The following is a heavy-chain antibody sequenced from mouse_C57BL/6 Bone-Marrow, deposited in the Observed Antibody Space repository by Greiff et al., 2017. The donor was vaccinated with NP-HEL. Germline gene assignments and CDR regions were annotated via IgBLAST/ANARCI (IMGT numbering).Heavy chain of an antibody. D-gene: IGHD1-1*01. J-gene: IGHJ1*03. CDR1: GYTFTSYW. CDR2: IYPGSGST. CDR3: AREIYYGSSYFYWYCDV. V-gene: IGHV1-55*01. Sequence: QVQLKQPGAELVKPGASVKMSCKASGYTFTSYWITWVKQRPGQGLEWIGDIYPGSGSTNYTEKFKSKATLTVDTSSSTAYMQLSSLTSEDSAVYYCAREIYYGSSYFYWYCDVWGTGTTVTVSS.